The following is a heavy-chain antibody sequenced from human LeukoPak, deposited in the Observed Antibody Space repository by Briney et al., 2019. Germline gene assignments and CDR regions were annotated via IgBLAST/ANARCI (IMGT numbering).Heavy chain of an antibody. CDR2: IIPIFGTA. Sequence: VASVKVSCKASGGTFSSYAISWVRQAPGQGLEWMGGIIPIFGTANYAQKFQGRVTITADESTSTAYMELSSLRSEDTAVYYCARELEYCSSTSCQTWGQGTLVTVSS. J-gene: IGHJ4*02. D-gene: IGHD2-2*01. CDR3: ARELEYCSSTSCQT. CDR1: GGTFSSYA. V-gene: IGHV1-69*13.